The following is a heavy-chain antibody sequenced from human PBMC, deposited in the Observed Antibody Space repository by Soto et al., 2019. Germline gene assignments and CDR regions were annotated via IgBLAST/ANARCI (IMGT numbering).Heavy chain of an antibody. V-gene: IGHV4-30-4*01. CDR1: GGSISSGDYY. CDR3: AREDGSGSYVGWFDP. Sequence: QVQLQESGPGLVKPTKTLSLTCTVSGGSISSGDYYWSWIRQHPGKGLEWIGYIYYSVSTYYNPSLKSRVTISVDTSKYQFSLKLSSVTDAYTAVYYCAREDGSGSYVGWFDPWGQGTLVTVSS. CDR2: IYYSVST. D-gene: IGHD3-10*01. J-gene: IGHJ5*02.